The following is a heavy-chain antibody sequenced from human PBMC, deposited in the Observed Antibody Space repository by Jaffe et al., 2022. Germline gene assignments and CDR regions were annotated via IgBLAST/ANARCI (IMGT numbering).Heavy chain of an antibody. V-gene: IGHV1-24*01. J-gene: IGHJ5*02. Sequence: QVQLVQSGAEVKKPGASVKVSCKVSGYTLTELSMHWVRQAPGKGLEWMGGFDPEDGETIYAQKFQGRVTMTEDTSTDTAYMELSSLRSEDTAVYYCATAVGIAAAGNDWFDPWGQGTLVTVSS. CDR3: ATAVGIAAAGNDWFDP. CDR2: FDPEDGET. D-gene: IGHD6-13*01. CDR1: GYTLTELS.